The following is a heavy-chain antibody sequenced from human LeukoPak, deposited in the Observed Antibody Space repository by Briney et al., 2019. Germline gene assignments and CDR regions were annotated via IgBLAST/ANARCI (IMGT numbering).Heavy chain of an antibody. V-gene: IGHV4-34*01. CDR3: ARGPRYYDSSGYGPRFDY. CDR1: GGSFSGYY. J-gene: IGHJ4*02. Sequence: SETLSLTCAVYGGSFSGYYWSWIRQPPGKGLEWIGEIKHSGSTNYNPSLKSRVTISVDTSKNQFSLKLSSVTAADTAVYYCARGPRYYDSSGYGPRFDYWGQGTLVTVSS. CDR2: IKHSGST. D-gene: IGHD3-22*01.